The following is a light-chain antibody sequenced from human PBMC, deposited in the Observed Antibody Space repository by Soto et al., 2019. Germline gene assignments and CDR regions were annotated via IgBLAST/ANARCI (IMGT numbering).Light chain of an antibody. CDR3: QVWDRPTDLV. V-gene: IGLV3-21*01. J-gene: IGLJ2*01. Sequence: SYELTQPPSVSVAPGKTAIITCGGNDIETKSVYWYQQKAGQAPVLVMSFDSDRPSGIPERFSGSNSGNTASLTITRAEAGDEADYYCQVWDRPTDLVFGGGTKLTVL. CDR2: FDS. CDR1: DIETKS.